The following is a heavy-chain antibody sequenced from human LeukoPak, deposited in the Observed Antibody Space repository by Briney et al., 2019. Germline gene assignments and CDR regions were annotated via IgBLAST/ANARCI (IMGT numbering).Heavy chain of an antibody. J-gene: IGHJ5*02. CDR2: IYYSGST. CDR1: GGSISSYY. CDR3: ARRKIVGAYNSFEP. Sequence: SETLSLTCTVSGGSISSYYGSWIRQPPGKGREWSGYIYYSGSTNYNPSLKRRVTISVDTSKNHFSMTLSSVTDGDTAVYSCARRKIVGAYNSFEPWGQGTLVTVSS. D-gene: IGHD1-26*01. V-gene: IGHV4-59*08.